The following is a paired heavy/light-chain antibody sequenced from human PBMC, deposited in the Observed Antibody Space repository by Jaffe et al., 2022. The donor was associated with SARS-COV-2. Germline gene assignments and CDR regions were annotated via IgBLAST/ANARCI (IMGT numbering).Light chain of an antibody. V-gene: IGKV2-28*01. CDR1: QSLLHSDGHNY. CDR2: LGS. Sequence: DIVMTQSPLSLPVTPGEPASISCRSSQSLLHSDGHNYLDWYLQKPGQSPQVLIYLGSYRASGVPDRFSGSGAHTDFTLKISRVEAEDVGVYFCMQSLQTPLTFGQGTKVEIK. J-gene: IGKJ1*01. CDR3: MQSLQTPLT.
Heavy chain of an antibody. V-gene: IGHV3-33*01. Sequence: QVQLVESGGTVVQPGTSLRLSCAASGFSFSSYAMHWVRQAPGKGLEWVALIWYDGSEEYYAESMKGRFTISRDNSKNTLYLQMNGLRADDTAIYYCARGRRAARPSELDYWGQGALVTVSS. CDR3: ARGRRAARPSELDY. J-gene: IGHJ4*02. CDR1: GFSFSSYA. D-gene: IGHD6-6*01. CDR2: IWYDGSEE.